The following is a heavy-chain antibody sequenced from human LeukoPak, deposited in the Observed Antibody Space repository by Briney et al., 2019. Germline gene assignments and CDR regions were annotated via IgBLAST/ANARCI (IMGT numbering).Heavy chain of an antibody. CDR1: GYTFTSHD. CDR3: ARGYSPTIRTTGNDY. Sequence: GASVKVSCRASGYTFTSHDINWVRLATGQGLEWMGWMNPDSGNTGFAQKFQGRVTMGRDTSISTAYMELHSLTSEDTAVYYCARGYSPTIRTTGNDYWGQGTLVTVSS. D-gene: IGHD1-1*01. V-gene: IGHV1-8*01. J-gene: IGHJ4*02. CDR2: MNPDSGNT.